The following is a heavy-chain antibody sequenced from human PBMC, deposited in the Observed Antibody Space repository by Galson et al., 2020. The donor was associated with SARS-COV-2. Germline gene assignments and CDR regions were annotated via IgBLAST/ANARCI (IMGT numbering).Heavy chain of an antibody. J-gene: IGHJ4*02. Sequence: GESLKISCAASGFSFSRYGMHWVRQVPGKGLEWVAVIWYDGSNTYYADSVRGRFTISRDNSKNTLYLQMNSLRAEDTALYYCAKDLGGGPGDYWGQGTLVTVSS. CDR1: GFSFSRYG. CDR3: AKDLGGGPGDY. D-gene: IGHD3-16*01. CDR2: IWYDGSNT. V-gene: IGHV3-33*06.